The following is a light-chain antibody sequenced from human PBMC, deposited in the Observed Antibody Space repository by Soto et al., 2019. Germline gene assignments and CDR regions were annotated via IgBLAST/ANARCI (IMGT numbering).Light chain of an antibody. CDR2: GVS. CDR1: SNGVGAFNY. CDR3: SSYTTINTWV. V-gene: IGLV2-14*03. Sequence: QSVVTQPASVSGSPGQSITVSCTGSSNGVGAFNYVSWYRHSPGEAPKVLIRGVSIRPSGVSIRFSASKSANTASLTISGLQPEDEALYYCSSYTTINTWVFGGGTKLTVL. J-gene: IGLJ3*02.